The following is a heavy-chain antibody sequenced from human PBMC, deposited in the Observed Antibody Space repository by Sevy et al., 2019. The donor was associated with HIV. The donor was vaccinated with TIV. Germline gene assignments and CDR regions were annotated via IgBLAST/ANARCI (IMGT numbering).Heavy chain of an antibody. V-gene: IGHV3-15*01. CDR3: TTYSSTWYFSGY. Sequence: GGSLRLSCATSGLSFNYSWMSWVRQAPGKGLEWVGGIKSKTDGGETDYAAPVKGRFTISRDDSKNTLYLEMNSLETEDTGVYYCTTYSSTWYFSGYWGQGTLVTVSS. D-gene: IGHD6-13*01. J-gene: IGHJ4*02. CDR2: IKSKTDGGET. CDR1: GLSFNYSW.